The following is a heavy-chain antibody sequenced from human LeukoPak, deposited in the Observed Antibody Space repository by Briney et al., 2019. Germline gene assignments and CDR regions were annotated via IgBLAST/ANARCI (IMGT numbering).Heavy chain of an antibody. Sequence: GGSLRLSCAASGFTFSSYWMSWVRQAPGKGLEWVANIKQDGSEKYYADSVKGRFTISRDNSKSTLYLQVSSLRAEDTAVYYCAKKREGMAAANWFDPWGQGTLVTVSS. CDR2: IKQDGSEK. V-gene: IGHV3-7*03. J-gene: IGHJ5*02. D-gene: IGHD6-13*01. CDR1: GFTFSSYW. CDR3: AKKREGMAAANWFDP.